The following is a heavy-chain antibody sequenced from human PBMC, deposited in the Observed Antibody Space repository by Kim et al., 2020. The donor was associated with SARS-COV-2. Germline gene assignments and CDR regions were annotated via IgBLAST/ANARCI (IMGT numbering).Heavy chain of an antibody. V-gene: IGHV4-59*13. D-gene: IGHD3-22*01. J-gene: IGHJ5*02. CDR3: ARGRTSYYDSSGIWFDP. Sequence: SETLSHTCTVSGGSISSYYWSWIRQPPGKGLEWIGYIYYSGSTNYNPSLKSRVTISVDTSKNQFSLKLSSVTAADTAVYYCARGRTSYYDSSGIWFDPWGQGTLVTVSS. CDR1: GGSISSYY. CDR2: IYYSGST.